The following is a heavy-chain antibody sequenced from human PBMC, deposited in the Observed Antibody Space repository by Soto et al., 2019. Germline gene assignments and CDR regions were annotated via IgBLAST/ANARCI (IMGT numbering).Heavy chain of an antibody. V-gene: IGHV3-74*01. Sequence: PGESLKISCAASGFTFSSYAMSWVRQAPGKGLEWVSAINSDGSSTSYADSVKGRFTISRDNAKNTLYLQMNSLRAEDTAVYYCARSVSSSGSYYYYGMDVWGQGTTVTVSS. CDR1: GFTFSSYA. J-gene: IGHJ6*02. D-gene: IGHD6-6*01. CDR3: ARSVSSSGSYYYYGMDV. CDR2: INSDGSST.